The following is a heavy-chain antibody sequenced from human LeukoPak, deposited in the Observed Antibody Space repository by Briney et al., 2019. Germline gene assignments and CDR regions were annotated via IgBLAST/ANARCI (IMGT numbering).Heavy chain of an antibody. V-gene: IGHV3-48*03. CDR2: ISSSGSTI. D-gene: IGHD2-15*01. CDR3: AREVGGGSSSPAFDY. CDR1: GFTSSSYE. J-gene: IGHJ4*02. Sequence: GGSLRLSCAASGFTSSSYEMNWVRQAPGKGLEWVSYISSSGSTIYYADSVKGRFTISRDNAKNSLYLQMNSLRAEDTAVYYCAREVGGGSSSPAFDYWGQGTLVTVSS.